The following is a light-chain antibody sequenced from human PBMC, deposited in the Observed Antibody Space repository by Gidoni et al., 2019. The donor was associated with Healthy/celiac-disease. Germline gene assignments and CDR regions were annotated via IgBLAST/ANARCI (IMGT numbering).Light chain of an antibody. J-gene: IGKJ2*01. CDR3: QQYGSSPLYT. CDR2: GAS. CDR1: QSVSSSY. Sequence: EFALMQSPGILSLSPGERATLSCSASQSVSSSYLAWCQQKPGPAPMLLIIGASSRAPGLPDRFSGGGCGTEFTITISRLEPEDFAVYYCQQYGSSPLYTFGQGTKLEIK. V-gene: IGKV3-20*01.